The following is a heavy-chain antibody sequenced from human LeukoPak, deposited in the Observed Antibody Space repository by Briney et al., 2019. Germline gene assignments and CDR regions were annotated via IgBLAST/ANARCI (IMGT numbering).Heavy chain of an antibody. CDR2: INAGNGNT. CDR3: ARDQYSSGWSPFDY. J-gene: IGHJ4*02. D-gene: IGHD6-19*01. V-gene: IGHV1-3*01. Sequence: ASVKVSCKASGYTFTGYYMHWVRQAPGQRLEWMGWINAGNGNTKYSQKFQGRVTITRDTSASTAYMELSSLRSEDTAVYYCARDQYSSGWSPFDYWGQGTLVTVSS. CDR1: GYTFTGYY.